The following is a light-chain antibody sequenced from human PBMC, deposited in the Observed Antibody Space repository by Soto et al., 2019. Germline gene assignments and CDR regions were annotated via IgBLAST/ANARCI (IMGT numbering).Light chain of an antibody. J-gene: IGKJ1*01. Sequence: DIQMTQSPSSLSASVGDRVTITCRASQSIDRNLNWYQQKPGKAPKLLISDASNLQSGVPSTFGGSGSGTDFTLTISSLQPADFVTYYCQHSHTTPPTFGQGTKVEIK. V-gene: IGKV1-39*01. CDR2: DAS. CDR3: QHSHTTPPT. CDR1: QSIDRN.